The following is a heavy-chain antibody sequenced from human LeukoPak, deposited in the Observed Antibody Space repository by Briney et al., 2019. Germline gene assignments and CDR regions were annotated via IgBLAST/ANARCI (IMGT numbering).Heavy chain of an antibody. V-gene: IGHV3-48*03. D-gene: IGHD3-10*01. CDR3: AKLSVLLWFGETY. Sequence: GGSLRLSCAASGFTFSIYEMNWVRQAAGKGLEWLSYISSSGSTIFYADSVKGRFTISRDNSKNTLYLQMNSLRAEDTAVYYCAKLSVLLWFGETYWGQGTLVTVSS. J-gene: IGHJ4*02. CDR2: ISSSGSTI. CDR1: GFTFSIYE.